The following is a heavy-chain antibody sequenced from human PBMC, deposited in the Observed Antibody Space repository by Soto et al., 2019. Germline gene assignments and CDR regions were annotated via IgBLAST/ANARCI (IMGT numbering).Heavy chain of an antibody. Sequence: EVQLVESGGGLVQPGGSLRLSCAASGFTFSSYSMNWVRQAPGKGLEWVSYISSSSSTIYYADSVKGRLTISRDNAKNSLYLQMNSLRDEDTAVYYCASFLMTTVTRGMGYGMDVWGQGTTVTVSS. J-gene: IGHJ6*02. CDR3: ASFLMTTVTRGMGYGMDV. CDR1: GFTFSSYS. D-gene: IGHD4-17*01. V-gene: IGHV3-48*02. CDR2: ISSSSSTI.